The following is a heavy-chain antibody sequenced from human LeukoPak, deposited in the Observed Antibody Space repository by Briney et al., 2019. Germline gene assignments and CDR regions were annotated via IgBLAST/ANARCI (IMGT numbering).Heavy chain of an antibody. J-gene: IGHJ6*02. CDR1: GGSISSGDYY. V-gene: IGHV4-30-4*01. D-gene: IGHD5-12*01. CDR3: ARADIVANYGMDV. CDR2: IYYSGST. Sequence: SQTLSLTCTVSGGSISSGDYYWSWIRQPPGKGLEWIGYIYYSGSTYYNPSLKSRVTISVDTSKNQFSLKLSSVTAADTAVYYCARADIVANYGMDVWGQGTTVTVSS.